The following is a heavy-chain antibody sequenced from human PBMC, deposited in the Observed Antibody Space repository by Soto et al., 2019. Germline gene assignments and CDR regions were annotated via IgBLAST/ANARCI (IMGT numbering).Heavy chain of an antibody. CDR3: ARDLRRITIFGVVRLDNWFDP. V-gene: IGHV3-48*02. CDR2: ISSSSSTI. Sequence: LRLSCAASGFTFSSYSMNWVRQAPGKGLGWVSYISSSSSTIYYADSVKGRFTISRDNAKNSLYLQMNSLRDEDTAVYYCARDLRRITIFGVVRLDNWFDPWGQGTLVTVSS. CDR1: GFTFSSYS. J-gene: IGHJ5*02. D-gene: IGHD3-3*01.